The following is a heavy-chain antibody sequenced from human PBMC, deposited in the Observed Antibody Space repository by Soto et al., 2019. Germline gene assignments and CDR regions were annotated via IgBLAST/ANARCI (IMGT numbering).Heavy chain of an antibody. Sequence: SETLPLTCTVSAHSMSNTAYFWGRIRQTPWSDLQWIGSLFYTGHTYYNPSLLSRVTISVDTSKNQFALKLSSVTAAETAVYYCARHGITGSYYDAFDTWVQGTMVT. V-gene: IGHV4-39*01. J-gene: IGHJ3*02. CDR1: AHSMSNTAYF. CDR3: ARHGITGSYYDAFDT. CDR2: LFYTGHT. D-gene: IGHD1-26*01.